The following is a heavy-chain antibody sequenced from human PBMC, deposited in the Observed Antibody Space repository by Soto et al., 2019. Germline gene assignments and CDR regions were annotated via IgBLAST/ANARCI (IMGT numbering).Heavy chain of an antibody. Sequence: SETLSLTCAVYGVSFTGYYWSWIRQPPGKGLEWIGEINHSGSTDYNPSLKSRVTISVDTYKKQFSLKLSSVTAADTAVYYCATSYSLFGSVYYLAYFDHGGRGTLVTVSS. D-gene: IGHD3-3*01. CDR2: INHSGST. CDR3: ATSYSLFGSVYYLAYFDH. V-gene: IGHV4-34*01. CDR1: GVSFTGYY. J-gene: IGHJ4*02.